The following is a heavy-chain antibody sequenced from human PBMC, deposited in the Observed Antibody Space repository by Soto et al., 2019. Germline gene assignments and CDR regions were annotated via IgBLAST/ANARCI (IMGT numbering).Heavy chain of an antibody. V-gene: IGHV4-39*07. CDR2: IYYSGRT. D-gene: IGHD6-6*01. CDR3: ARDPSYSSSSFDY. J-gene: IGHJ4*02. Sequence: SETLSLTCTVSGDSISSSNYYWGWIRQPPGKGLEWIASIYYSGRTYYNPSLKSRVTISVDTSKNQFSLKLSSVTAADTAVYYCARDPSYSSSSFDYWGQGTLVTVSS. CDR1: GDSISSSNYY.